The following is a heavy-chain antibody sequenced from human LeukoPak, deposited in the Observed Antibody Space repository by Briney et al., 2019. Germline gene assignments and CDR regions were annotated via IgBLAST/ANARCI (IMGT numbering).Heavy chain of an antibody. Sequence: SETLSLTCAVYGGSFSGYYWSWIRQPPGKGLEWIGEINHSGSTNYNPSLKSRVTISVDTSKNQFSLKLSSVTAADTAVYYCARTDSSSWYLDAFDIWGQGTMVTVSS. D-gene: IGHD6-13*01. CDR1: GGSFSGYY. J-gene: IGHJ3*02. CDR3: ARTDSSSWYLDAFDI. CDR2: INHSGST. V-gene: IGHV4-34*01.